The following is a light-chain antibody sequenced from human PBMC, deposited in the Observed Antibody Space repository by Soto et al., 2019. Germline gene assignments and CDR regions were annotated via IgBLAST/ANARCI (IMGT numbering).Light chain of an antibody. CDR1: QSLLHSDGYSY. V-gene: IGKV2-28*01. CDR2: LGS. Sequence: DVVMTQSPLSLPVTPGEPASISCRSSQSLLHSDGYSYLDWFLQRPGQSPQLLIYLGSNRASGVPDRFSGSGSGTDFTLKISRVEAEDVGVYYCMQALQTPLTFDGGTKVEIK. CDR3: MQALQTPLT. J-gene: IGKJ4*01.